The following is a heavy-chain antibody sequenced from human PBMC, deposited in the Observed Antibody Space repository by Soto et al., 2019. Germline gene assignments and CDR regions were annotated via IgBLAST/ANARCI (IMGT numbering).Heavy chain of an antibody. CDR2: ISGSGGST. CDR3: AKDFNWGRGYYGMDV. J-gene: IGHJ6*02. CDR1: GFTFSSYA. D-gene: IGHD7-27*01. Sequence: EVQLLESGGGLVQPGGSLRLSCAASGFTFSSYAMSWVRQAPGKGLEWVSAISGSGGSTYYADSVKGRFTISRDNSKHTLYLQMNSLRAEDTAVYYCAKDFNWGRGYYGMDVWGQGTTVTVSS. V-gene: IGHV3-23*01.